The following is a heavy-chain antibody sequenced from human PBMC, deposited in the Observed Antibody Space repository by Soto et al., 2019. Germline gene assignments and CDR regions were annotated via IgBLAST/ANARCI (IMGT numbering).Heavy chain of an antibody. J-gene: IGHJ4*02. CDR1: GFSFGSYA. CDR2: ISISGGNT. D-gene: IGHD2-21*02. V-gene: IGHV3-23*01. CDR3: TIRLLPAYFGY. Sequence: EVQLLESGGGLVQPGGSLRLSCEVSGFSFGSYAMNWVRQAPGKRLEWVSTISISGGNTFYADSVKGRFTISRDNSKNALYLHMCSLRAEDTAVYYCTIRLLPAYFGYWGQGTLVTVSS.